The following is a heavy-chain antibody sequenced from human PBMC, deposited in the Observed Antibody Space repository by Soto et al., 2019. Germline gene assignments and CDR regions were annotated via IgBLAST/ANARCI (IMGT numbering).Heavy chain of an antibody. CDR3: ARASLRYFDWLSRRFDY. D-gene: IGHD3-9*01. V-gene: IGHV4-34*01. Sequence: SETLSLTCAVYGGSFSGYYWSWIRQPPGKGLEWIGEINHSGSTNYNPSLKSRVTISVDTSKNQFSLKLSSVTAADTAVYYCARASLRYFDWLSRRFDYWGQGTLVTVSS. J-gene: IGHJ4*02. CDR2: INHSGST. CDR1: GGSFSGYY.